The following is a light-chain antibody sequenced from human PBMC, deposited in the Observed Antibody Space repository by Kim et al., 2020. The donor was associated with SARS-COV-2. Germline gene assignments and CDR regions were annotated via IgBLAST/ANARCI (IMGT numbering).Light chain of an antibody. CDR2: GAS. J-gene: IGKJ2*01. CDR1: QSFSSSF. Sequence: IVLTQSPGTLSLSPGESATLSCRASQSFSSSFLGWYQQKPGQAPRLLIYGASFMATGIPDRFSGGGSGTDFTLTISRLEPEDFAVYYCQQYGTSPYPFGQGTKLEI. V-gene: IGKV3-20*01. CDR3: QQYGTSPYP.